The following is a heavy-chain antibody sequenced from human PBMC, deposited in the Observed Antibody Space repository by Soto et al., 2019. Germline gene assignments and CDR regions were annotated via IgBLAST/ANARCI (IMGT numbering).Heavy chain of an antibody. Sequence: QVQLQESGPGLAKPSETLSLTCTVSGGSVSSGSYYWSWIRQPPGKGLEWIGYIYYSGSTNYNPSLKSRVTISVDTSKNQFSLKLSSETAADTAVYYCARGIEGWYQGRYYYGMDVWGQGTTVTVSS. D-gene: IGHD6-19*01. CDR2: IYYSGST. CDR1: GGSVSSGSYY. V-gene: IGHV4-61*01. CDR3: ARGIEGWYQGRYYYGMDV. J-gene: IGHJ6*02.